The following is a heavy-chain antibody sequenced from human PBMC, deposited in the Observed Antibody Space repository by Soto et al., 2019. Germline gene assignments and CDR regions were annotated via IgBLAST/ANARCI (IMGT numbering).Heavy chain of an antibody. CDR1: GFTFSSYA. V-gene: IGHV3-23*01. CDR2: ISGSGGST. Sequence: EVQLLESGGGLVQPGGSLRLSCAASGFTFSSYAMSWVRQAPGKGLEWVSAISGSGGSTYYADSVKGRFTISRDNSKNTLYLQMNSLRAEDTAVSYCAKGRIAAPYPTDYWGQGTLVTVSS. J-gene: IGHJ4*02. CDR3: AKGRIAAPYPTDY. D-gene: IGHD6-6*01.